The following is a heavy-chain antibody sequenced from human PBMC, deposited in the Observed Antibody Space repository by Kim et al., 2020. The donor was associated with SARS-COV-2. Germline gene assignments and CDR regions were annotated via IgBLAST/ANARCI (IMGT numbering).Heavy chain of an antibody. D-gene: IGHD5-12*01. Sequence: GGSLRLSCEASGFSFSNYGMHWVRQAPGKGLEWVAVISYDGSNIYYADSVKGRFTISRDNSKNTLFLQMNSLRAEDTAMYYCAKLLVRWLHSYPFDYWGQGTQVTVSS. V-gene: IGHV3-30*18. CDR3: AKLLVRWLHSYPFDY. CDR2: ISYDGSNI. J-gene: IGHJ4*02. CDR1: GFSFSNYG.